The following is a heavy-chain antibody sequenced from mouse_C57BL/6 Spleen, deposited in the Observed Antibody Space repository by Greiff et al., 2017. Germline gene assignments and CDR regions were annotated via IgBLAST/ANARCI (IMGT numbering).Heavy chain of an antibody. CDR2: ISSGGSYT. D-gene: IGHD1-1*01. J-gene: IGHJ2*01. V-gene: IGHV5-6*01. CDR3: ARQGTTVVAFDY. CDR1: GFTFSSYG. Sequence: EVHLVESGGDLVKPGGSLKLSCAASGFTFSSYGMSWVRQTPDKGLEWVATISSGGSYTYYPDSVKGRFTISRDNAKNTLYLQMSSLKSEDTAMYYCARQGTTVVAFDYWGQGTTLTVSS.